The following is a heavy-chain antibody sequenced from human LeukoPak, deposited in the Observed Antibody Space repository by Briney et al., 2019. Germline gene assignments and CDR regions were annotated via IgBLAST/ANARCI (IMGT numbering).Heavy chain of an antibody. D-gene: IGHD1-1*01. CDR2: INDSGST. V-gene: IGHV4-39*07. CDR1: GGSISSTSYY. Sequence: SETLSLTCTVSGGSISSTSYYWSWIRQPPGKGLEWIGDINDSGSTNSSPSLKSRVVISLDTSKSQLSLKLSPVTAADTATYFCARAGRGTSSRALDYWGQGTLVTVSS. CDR3: ARAGRGTSSRALDY. J-gene: IGHJ4*02.